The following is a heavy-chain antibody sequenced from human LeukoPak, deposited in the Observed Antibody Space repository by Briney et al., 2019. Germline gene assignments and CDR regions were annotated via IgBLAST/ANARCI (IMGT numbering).Heavy chain of an antibody. CDR1: GGSISNINTCY. V-gene: IGHV4-39*01. CDR2: IYYSGKT. Sequence: SETLSLTCTVSGGSISNINTCYWGWIRQPPGKGLEWIGTIYYSGKTFYNPSLKSRLTISVDTSKNQFSLKLSSVTAADTAVYYCACQPYSNAHVRWVDPWGQGALVTVSS. J-gene: IGHJ5*02. CDR3: ACQPYSNAHVRWVDP. D-gene: IGHD5-18*01.